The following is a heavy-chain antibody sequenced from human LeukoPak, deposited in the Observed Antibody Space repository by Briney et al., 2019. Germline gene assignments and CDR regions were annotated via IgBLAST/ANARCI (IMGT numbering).Heavy chain of an antibody. Sequence: ASVKVSCKASGGTFSSYAISWVRQAPGQGLEWMGGIIPILGTANYAQKFQGRVTITTDESTSTAYMELSSLRSEDTAVYYCARDQAGTGDAFDIWGQGTMVTVSS. V-gene: IGHV1-69*05. J-gene: IGHJ3*02. D-gene: IGHD6-19*01. CDR1: GGTFSSYA. CDR3: ARDQAGTGDAFDI. CDR2: IIPILGTA.